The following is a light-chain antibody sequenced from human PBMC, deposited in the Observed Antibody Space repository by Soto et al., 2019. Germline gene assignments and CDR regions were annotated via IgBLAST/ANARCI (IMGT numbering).Light chain of an antibody. V-gene: IGKV1-5*01. J-gene: IGKJ1*01. Sequence: DIQMTQSPSTLSASVGDSVTITCXASQSISTWLAWYQQKPGKAPKLLIYDASSLESGVPSRFSGSGSGTEFTLTISSLQPDDFATYYCQQYYTYSWTFGQGTKVDIK. CDR2: DAS. CDR3: QQYYTYSWT. CDR1: QSISTW.